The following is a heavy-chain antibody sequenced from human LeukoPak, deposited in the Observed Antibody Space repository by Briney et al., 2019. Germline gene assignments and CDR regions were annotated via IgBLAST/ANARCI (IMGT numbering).Heavy chain of an antibody. CDR2: IIPIFGTA. J-gene: IGHJ4*02. CDR3: ATGGINHFDSSGYYNF. D-gene: IGHD3-22*01. V-gene: IGHV1-69*06. CDR1: GGTFSSYA. Sequence: SVKVSCKASGGTFSSYAISWVRQAPGQGLEWMGGIIPIFGTANYAQKFQGSVTITADKSSSTAYMELSSLRSEDSAMYYCATGGINHFDSSGYYNFWGQGTLVTVSS.